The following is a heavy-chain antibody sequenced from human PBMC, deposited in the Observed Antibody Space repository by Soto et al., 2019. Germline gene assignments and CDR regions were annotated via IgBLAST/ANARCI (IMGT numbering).Heavy chain of an antibody. Sequence: NPGESLTISCEGSGYNFNTYWIGWVRQMPGKGLEWMALIYPGDSDTRYSPSFEGQVTLSVDRSISTAYLQWSSLKASDTAIYYCATSTVSYVDIVSSTTRGYFDHWGQGTLVTVSS. CDR3: ATSTVSYVDIVSSTTRGYFDH. CDR1: GYNFNTYW. D-gene: IGHD5-12*01. V-gene: IGHV5-51*03. CDR2: IYPGDSDT. J-gene: IGHJ4*02.